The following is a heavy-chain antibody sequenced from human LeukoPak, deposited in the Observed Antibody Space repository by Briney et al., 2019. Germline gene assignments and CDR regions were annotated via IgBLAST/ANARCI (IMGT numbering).Heavy chain of an antibody. D-gene: IGHD5-24*01. Sequence: GGSLRLSCAASGFTFSRYSMNWVRQPAGKGLEWVASIRSSSRYIYYADSVKGRFTISRDNAKSSLYLQMNSLRAEDTAVYYCASERWLSNKGSVDYWGQGTLVTVSS. V-gene: IGHV3-21*01. CDR2: IRSSSRYI. CDR3: ASERWLSNKGSVDY. CDR1: GFTFSRYS. J-gene: IGHJ4*02.